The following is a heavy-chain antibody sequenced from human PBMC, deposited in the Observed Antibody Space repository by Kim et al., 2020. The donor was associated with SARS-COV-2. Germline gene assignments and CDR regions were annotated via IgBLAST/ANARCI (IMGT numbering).Heavy chain of an antibody. J-gene: IGHJ3*02. CDR3: ARFEYSSSSWAFDI. Sequence: AQKFQGRVTMTRNTSRSTAYMELSSLRAEDTAVYYGARFEYSSSSWAFDIWGQGTMVTVSS. V-gene: IGHV1-8*01. D-gene: IGHD6-6*01.